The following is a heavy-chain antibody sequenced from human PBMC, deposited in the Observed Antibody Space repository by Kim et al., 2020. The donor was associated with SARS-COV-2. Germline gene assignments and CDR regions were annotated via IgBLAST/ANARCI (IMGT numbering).Heavy chain of an antibody. Sequence: SETLSLTCTVSGGSISSYYWSWIRHPPGKGLEWIGYIYYSGSTNYNPSLKSRVTISVDTSKNQFSLKLSSVTAADTAVYYCAREVSHYYGSGSYLRARYFDYWGQGTLVTVSS. J-gene: IGHJ4*02. CDR2: IYYSGST. V-gene: IGHV4-59*13. CDR3: AREVSHYYGSGSYLRARYFDY. CDR1: GGSISSYY. D-gene: IGHD3-10*01.